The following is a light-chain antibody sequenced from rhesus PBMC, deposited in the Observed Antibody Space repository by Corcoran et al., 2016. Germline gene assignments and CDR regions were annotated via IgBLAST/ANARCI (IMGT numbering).Light chain of an antibody. CDR2: KAS. J-gene: IGKJ4*01. V-gene: IGKV1-22*01. CDR1: QSISSW. CDR3: LQYSNSPLT. Sequence: DIQMTQSPSSLSASVGDTVTITCRASQSISSWLDWYQQKPGKAPKLLIYKASHLQSGVPSRFSGSGAWTDFTLTISSLQTEDFATYYCLQYSNSPLTFGGGTKVELK.